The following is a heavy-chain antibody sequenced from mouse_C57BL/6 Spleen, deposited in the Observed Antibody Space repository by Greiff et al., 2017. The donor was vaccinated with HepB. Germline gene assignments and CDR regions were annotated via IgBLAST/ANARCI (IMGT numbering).Heavy chain of an antibody. Sequence: DVKLVESEGGLVQPGSSMKLSCTASGFTFSDYYMAWVRQVPEKGLEWVANINYDGSSTYYLDSLKSRFIISRDNAKNILYLQMSSLKSEDTATYYCARDRGYGSRFWYFDVWGTGTTVTVSS. CDR2: INYDGSST. J-gene: IGHJ1*03. CDR1: GFTFSDYY. CDR3: ARDRGYGSRFWYFDV. D-gene: IGHD1-1*01. V-gene: IGHV5-16*01.